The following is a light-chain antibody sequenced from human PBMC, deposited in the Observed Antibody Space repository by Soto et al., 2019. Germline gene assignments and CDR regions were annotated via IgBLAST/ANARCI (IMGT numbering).Light chain of an antibody. V-gene: IGKV2-40*01. CDR1: QSLLDSDDGNTY. Sequence: DIVMTQTPLSLPVTPGEPASISCRSSQSLLDSDDGNTYLDWYLQKPGQSPQLLIYTVSYRASGVPDRCSGSGSGTDFTLKISRVEAEDVGVYYCMQRIGFPLTFGGGPKVDIK. CDR3: MQRIGFPLT. CDR2: TVS. J-gene: IGKJ4*01.